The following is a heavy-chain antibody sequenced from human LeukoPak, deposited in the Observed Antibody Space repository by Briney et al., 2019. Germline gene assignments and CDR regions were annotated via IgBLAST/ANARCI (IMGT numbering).Heavy chain of an antibody. V-gene: IGHV5-51*01. Sequence: GESLKISCKGSGYSFTSYWIGWVPQMPGKGLEWMGIIYPDDSDTKYSPSFQGQVTISADKSISTAYLQWSRLKASDTAMYYCARLAFCTNAVCFSNYYYSMDVWGRGTTVTVSS. J-gene: IGHJ6*03. D-gene: IGHD2-8*01. CDR3: ARLAFCTNAVCFSNYYYSMDV. CDR1: GYSFTSYW. CDR2: IYPDDSDT.